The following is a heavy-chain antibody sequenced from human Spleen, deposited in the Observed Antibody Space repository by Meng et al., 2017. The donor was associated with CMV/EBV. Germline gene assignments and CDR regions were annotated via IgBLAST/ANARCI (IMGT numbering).Heavy chain of an antibody. J-gene: IGHJ4*02. V-gene: IGHV4-4*02. CDR1: GGSSSSSNW. CDR3: ARVSAVAGTGHY. D-gene: IGHD6-19*01. Sequence: TCAVSGGSSSSSNWWRWVRQPPGKGLEWIGEIYHSGSTNYNPSLKSRVTISVDKSKNQFSLKLSSVTAADTAVYYCARVSAVAGTGHYWGQGTLVTVSS. CDR2: IYHSGST.